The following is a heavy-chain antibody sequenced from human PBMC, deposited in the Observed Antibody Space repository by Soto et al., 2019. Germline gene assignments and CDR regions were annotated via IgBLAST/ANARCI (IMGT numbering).Heavy chain of an antibody. Sequence: SVKVSCKASGVTFSSYAISWVRQAPGQGPEWMGGIIPFSGTVTYTQRFQGRLTLTADEPTKTAYMELSSLRSEDTAVYYCARGSYDSYAGFFGMDVWGQGTKVTVSS. D-gene: IGHD3-10*01. CDR3: ARGSYDSYAGFFGMDV. CDR2: IIPFSGTV. J-gene: IGHJ6*02. V-gene: IGHV1-69*13. CDR1: GVTFSSYA.